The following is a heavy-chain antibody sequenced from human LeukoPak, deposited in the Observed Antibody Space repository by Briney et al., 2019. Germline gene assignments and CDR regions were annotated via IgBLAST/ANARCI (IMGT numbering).Heavy chain of an antibody. J-gene: IGHJ5*02. CDR1: GGSISSYY. Sequence: SETLSLTCTVSGGSISSYYWSWIRQPPGKGQEWIGYIYTSGSTNYNPSLKSRVTISVDTSKNQFSLKLSSVTAADTAVYYCARLEPELNWFDPWGQGTLVTVSS. D-gene: IGHD1-1*01. V-gene: IGHV4-4*09. CDR3: ARLEPELNWFDP. CDR2: IYTSGST.